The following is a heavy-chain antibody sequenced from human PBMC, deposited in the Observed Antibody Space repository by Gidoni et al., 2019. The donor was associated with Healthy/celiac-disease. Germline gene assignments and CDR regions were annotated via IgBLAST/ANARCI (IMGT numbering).Heavy chain of an antibody. CDR1: SGYY. CDR2: INHSGST. CDR3: ARGSDIVVVVAAKNNWFDT. D-gene: IGHD2-15*01. J-gene: IGHJ5*02. Sequence: SGYYWSWIRQPPWKGLEWIGEINHSGSTNYNPSLKRRVTISVDTSKNQFSLKLSSVTAADTAVYYCARGSDIVVVVAAKNNWFDTWGQGTLVTVSS. V-gene: IGHV4-34*01.